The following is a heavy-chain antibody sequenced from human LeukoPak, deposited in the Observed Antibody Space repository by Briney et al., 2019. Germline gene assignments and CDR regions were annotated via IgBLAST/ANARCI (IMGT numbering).Heavy chain of an antibody. J-gene: IGHJ4*02. CDR2: ISATSGST. CDR1: AFSFSDYA. CDR3: AKVPLGTIFRSDY. D-gene: IGHD3-3*01. Sequence: GGSLRLSCVASAFSFSDYAMTWVRQAPGKGLEWVSGISATSGSTFYADSVEGRFIIFRDNSKNTLELQMNSLRDEDTAIYYCAKVPLGTIFRSDYWGQGTLVTVSS. V-gene: IGHV3-23*01.